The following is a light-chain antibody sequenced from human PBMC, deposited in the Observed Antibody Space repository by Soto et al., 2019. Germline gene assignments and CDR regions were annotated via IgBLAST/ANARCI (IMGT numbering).Light chain of an antibody. V-gene: IGLV2-14*01. CDR2: DVS. J-gene: IGLJ1*01. Sequence: QSALTQPASVSGSPGQSITISCTGTNSDVGGYNYVSWYQQHPGKAPKPMIYDVSNRPSGVSNRFSGSKSGNTASLTISGLRAEDEADYYCTSYTSSGTYVFGTGTKLTVL. CDR1: NSDVGGYNY. CDR3: TSYTSSGTYV.